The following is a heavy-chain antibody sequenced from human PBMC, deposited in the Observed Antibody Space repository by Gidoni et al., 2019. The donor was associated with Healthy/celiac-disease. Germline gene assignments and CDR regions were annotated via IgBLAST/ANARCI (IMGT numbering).Heavy chain of an antibody. J-gene: IGHJ4*02. CDR2: INHSGST. CDR1: GGSFSGYY. CDR3: ARGVDTAMVKGGYYFDY. V-gene: IGHV4-34*01. Sequence: QVQLQQWGAGLLKPSETLSLTGAVYGGSFSGYYWSWLRQPPGKGLEWIGEINHSGSTNYNPSLKSRVTISVATSKIPFSLKLSSVTAADTAVYYCARGVDTAMVKGGYYFDYWGQGTLVTVSS. D-gene: IGHD5-18*01.